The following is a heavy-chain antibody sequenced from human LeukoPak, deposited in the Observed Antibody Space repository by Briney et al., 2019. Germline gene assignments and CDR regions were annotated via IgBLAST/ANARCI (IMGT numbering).Heavy chain of an antibody. CDR1: GYTFTSYW. CDR2: IYPGDSDT. D-gene: IGHD1-26*01. Sequence: GESLKISCKGSGYTFTSYWIGWVRQMPGKGLEWMGIIYPGDSDTRYSPSFQGQVTISADKSISTGYLQWSSLKASDTAMYYCARLYVVGPVVFALGDAFDIWGQGTMVTVSS. J-gene: IGHJ3*02. CDR3: ARLYVVGPVVFALGDAFDI. V-gene: IGHV5-51*01.